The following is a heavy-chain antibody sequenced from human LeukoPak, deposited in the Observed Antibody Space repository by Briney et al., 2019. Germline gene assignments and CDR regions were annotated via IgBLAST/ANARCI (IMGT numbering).Heavy chain of an antibody. CDR3: ARGTVLRYFDWLPNDAFDI. J-gene: IGHJ3*02. CDR1: GGSISSGSYY. Sequence: PSETLSLTCTVSGGSISSGSYYWSWIRQPAGKGLEWIGRIYTSGSTNYNPSLKSRVTISVDTSKNQFSLKLSSVTAADTAVYYCARGTVLRYFDWLPNDAFDIWGQGTMVTVSS. D-gene: IGHD3-9*01. V-gene: IGHV4-61*02. CDR2: IYTSGST.